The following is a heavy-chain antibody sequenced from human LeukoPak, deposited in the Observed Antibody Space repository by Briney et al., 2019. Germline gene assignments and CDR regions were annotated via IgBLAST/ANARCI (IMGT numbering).Heavy chain of an antibody. CDR1: GFTFSSYA. J-gene: IGHJ4*02. CDR3: AKDLRGDSSGYYPEYFDY. CDR2: ISGSGGST. Sequence: WGSLRLSCAASGFTFSSYAMSWVRQAPGKGLEWVSAISGSGGSTYYADSVKGRFTISRDNSKNTLYLQMNSLRAEDTAVYYCAKDLRGDSSGYYPEYFDYWGQGTLVTVSS. V-gene: IGHV3-23*01. D-gene: IGHD3-22*01.